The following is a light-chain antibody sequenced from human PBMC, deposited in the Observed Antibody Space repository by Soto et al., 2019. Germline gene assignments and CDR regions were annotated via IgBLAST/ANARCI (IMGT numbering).Light chain of an antibody. CDR2: EVS. Sequence: QSAQTQPASVSGSPGQSITISCTGTSSDVGGYNYVSWYQHHPGKAPKLMIYEVSNRPSGVSNRFSGSKSGNTASLTISGLQADYEADYYCSSYTTSSTRVFGGGTKLTVL. V-gene: IGLV2-14*01. CDR1: SSDVGGYNY. CDR3: SSYTTSSTRV. J-gene: IGLJ3*02.